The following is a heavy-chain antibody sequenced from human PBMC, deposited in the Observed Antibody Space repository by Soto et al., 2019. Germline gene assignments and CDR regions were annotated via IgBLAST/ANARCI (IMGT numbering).Heavy chain of an antibody. CDR1: GYTFTNYA. CDR3: ARDDYYDTSGYYDY. D-gene: IGHD3-22*01. Sequence: ASVKVSCKASGYTFTNYAIHWVRQAPGQRLEWMGWIHAGDGNTMYSQKFQGRVTITWDTSATTAYMELSSLRSEDTAVYFCARDDYYDTSGYYDYWGQGALVTVSS. V-gene: IGHV1-3*01. CDR2: IHAGDGNT. J-gene: IGHJ4*02.